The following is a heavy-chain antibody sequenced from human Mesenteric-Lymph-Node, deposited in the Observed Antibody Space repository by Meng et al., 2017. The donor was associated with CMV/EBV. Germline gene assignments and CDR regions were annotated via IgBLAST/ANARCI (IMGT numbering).Heavy chain of an antibody. CDR1: GGSISSYY. D-gene: IGHD6-13*01. J-gene: IGHJ4*02. Sequence: SETLSLTCTVSGGSISSYYWSWIRQPPGKGLEWIGYMYYSGSTKYNPSLKSRVIISVDTSKNQFSLKLSSVTAADTAVYYCARASYSSSWFHWGQGTLVTVSS. CDR3: ARASYSSSWFH. V-gene: IGHV4-59*01. CDR2: MYYSGST.